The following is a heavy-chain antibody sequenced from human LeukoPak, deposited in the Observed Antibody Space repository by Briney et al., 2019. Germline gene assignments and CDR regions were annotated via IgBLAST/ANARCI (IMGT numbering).Heavy chain of an antibody. CDR3: AREGVVPAAIYYYYMDV. V-gene: IGHV1-69*04. CDR2: IIPILGIA. J-gene: IGHJ6*03. Sequence: SVKVSCKASGGTFSGYTISWVRQAPGQGLEWMGRIIPILGIANYAQKFQGRVTITADKSTSTAYMELSSLRSEDTAVYYCAREGVVPAAIYYYYMDVWGKGTTVTVSS. D-gene: IGHD2-2*01. CDR1: GGTFSGYT.